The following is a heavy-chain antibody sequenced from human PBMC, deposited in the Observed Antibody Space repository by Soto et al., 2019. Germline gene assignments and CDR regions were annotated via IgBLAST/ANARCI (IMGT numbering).Heavy chain of an antibody. CDR3: TRRTIYGDYTFDY. Sequence: PGESLKISCKGSGSSFTNYWIGWVRQMPGRGLEWMGIIYPGDSATSYSPSFQGQVTISADKTINTAYLQWNSLKASDTAMYYCTRRTIYGDYTFDYWGQGTLVTV. CDR2: IYPGDSAT. CDR1: GSSFTNYW. D-gene: IGHD4-17*01. J-gene: IGHJ4*02. V-gene: IGHV5-51*01.